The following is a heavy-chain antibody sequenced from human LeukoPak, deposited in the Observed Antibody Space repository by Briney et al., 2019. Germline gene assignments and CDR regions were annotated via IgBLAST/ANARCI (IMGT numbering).Heavy chain of an antibody. Sequence: ASVKVSCKASGGTFSSYAISWVRQAPGQGLEWMGRIIPILGIANYAQKFQGRVTFTADKSTSTAYMELSSLRSEDTAVFYCARNVGANEQFQVFYYWGQGTLVTVSS. V-gene: IGHV1-69*04. CDR1: GGTFSSYA. CDR3: ARNVGANEQFQVFYY. J-gene: IGHJ4*02. D-gene: IGHD4/OR15-4a*01. CDR2: IIPILGIA.